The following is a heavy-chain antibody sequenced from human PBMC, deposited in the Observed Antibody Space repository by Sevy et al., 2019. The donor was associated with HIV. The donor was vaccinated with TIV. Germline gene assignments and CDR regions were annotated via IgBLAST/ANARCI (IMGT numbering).Heavy chain of an antibody. D-gene: IGHD2-15*01. Sequence: ASVKVSCKVSGYTLIKLSIDWVRQAPGKALEWMGEFDPQDVKTISSQRFQGRLTMTVDTSTDTAYMELSSLTSEDTAVYYCATVGLRYFSGSSSYQGDWFDPWGQGTLVTVSS. J-gene: IGHJ5*02. CDR3: ATVGLRYFSGSSSYQGDWFDP. CDR1: GYTLIKLS. CDR2: FDPQDVKT. V-gene: IGHV1-24*01.